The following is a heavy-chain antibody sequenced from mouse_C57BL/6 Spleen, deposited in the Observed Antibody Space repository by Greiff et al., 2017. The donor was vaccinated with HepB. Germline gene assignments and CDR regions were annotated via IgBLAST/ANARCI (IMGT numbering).Heavy chain of an antibody. D-gene: IGHD1-1*01. CDR3: TRDGVYYYGSSWYFDV. CDR2: ISSGGDYI. Sequence: EVMLVESGEGLVKPGGSLKLSCAASGFTFSSYAMSWVRQTPEKRLEWVAYISSGGDYIYYADTVKGRFTISRDNARNTLYLQMSSLKSEDTAMYYCTRDGVYYYGSSWYFDVWGTGTTVTVSS. V-gene: IGHV5-9-1*02. J-gene: IGHJ1*03. CDR1: GFTFSSYA.